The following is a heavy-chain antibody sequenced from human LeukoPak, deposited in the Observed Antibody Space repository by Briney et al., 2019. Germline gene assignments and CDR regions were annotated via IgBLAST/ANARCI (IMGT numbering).Heavy chain of an antibody. CDR2: INHSGST. J-gene: IGHJ4*02. V-gene: IGHV4-34*01. CDR3: ARGHINFDY. Sequence: PSETLSLTCAVYGGSFSGYYWSWIRQPPGKGLEWIGEINHSGSTNYNPSLKSRVTISVDTSKNQFSLKLSSVTAADTAVYYCARGHINFDYWGQGTLVTVSS. CDR1: GGSFSGYY.